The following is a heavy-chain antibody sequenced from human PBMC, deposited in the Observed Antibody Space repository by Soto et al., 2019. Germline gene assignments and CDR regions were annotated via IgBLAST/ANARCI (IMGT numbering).Heavy chain of an antibody. D-gene: IGHD6-6*01. CDR1: GGSISSSSYY. V-gene: IGHV4-39*01. CDR3: ARHGRHHFALPY. J-gene: IGHJ4*02. Sequence: SETLSLTCTVSGGSISSSSYYWGWIRQPPGKGLEWIGSIYYSGSTYYNPSLKSRVTISVDTSKNQFSLKLSSVTAADTAVYYCARHGRHHFALPYWGQGTLVTVSS. CDR2: IYYSGST.